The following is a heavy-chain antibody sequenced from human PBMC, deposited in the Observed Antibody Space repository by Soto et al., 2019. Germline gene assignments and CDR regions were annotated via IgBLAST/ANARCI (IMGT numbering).Heavy chain of an antibody. V-gene: IGHV1-2*02. Sequence: ASVKVSCKASGYTFTGYYMHWVRQAPGQGLEWMGWINPNSGGTNYAQKFQGRVTMTRDTSISTAYMELSRLRSDDTAVYYCARSVGITGNLRWFDPWGQGTLVTVSS. J-gene: IGHJ5*02. CDR2: INPNSGGT. CDR3: ARSVGITGNLRWFDP. CDR1: GYTFTGYY. D-gene: IGHD1-20*01.